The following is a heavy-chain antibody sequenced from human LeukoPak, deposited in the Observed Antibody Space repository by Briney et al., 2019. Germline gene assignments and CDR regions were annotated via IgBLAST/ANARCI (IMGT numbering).Heavy chain of an antibody. CDR3: ARGRQQDY. CDR2: TDHSGTT. J-gene: IGHJ4*02. D-gene: IGHD6-13*01. V-gene: IGHV4-34*01. CDR1: GFTFSSYA. Sequence: GSLRLSCAASGFTFSSYAMSWIRQSPGKGLEWIGETDHSGTTSYNPSLRSRVTISSDKSKNQFSLTLTSMTAADTAVYYCARGRQQDYWSQGTLVTVSS.